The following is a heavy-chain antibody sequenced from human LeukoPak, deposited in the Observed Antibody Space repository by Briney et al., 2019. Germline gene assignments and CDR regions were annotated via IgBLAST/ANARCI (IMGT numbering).Heavy chain of an antibody. V-gene: IGHV1-69*06. CDR2: IIPIFGTA. Sequence: SVKVSCKASGGTFSSYAISWVRQAPGQGLEWMGGIIPIFGTANYAQKFQGRVTITADKSTSTAYMELSSLRSEDTAVYYCARDPYSGSYSADVYYYYMDVWGKGTTVTVSS. CDR3: ARDPYSGSYSADVYYYYMDV. D-gene: IGHD1-26*01. CDR1: GGTFSSYA. J-gene: IGHJ6*03.